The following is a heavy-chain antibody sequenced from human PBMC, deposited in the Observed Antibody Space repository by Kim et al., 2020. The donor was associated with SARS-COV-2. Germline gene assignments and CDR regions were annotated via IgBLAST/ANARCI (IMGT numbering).Heavy chain of an antibody. CDR1: GFTFSSYA. J-gene: IGHJ4*02. Sequence: GGSLRLSCAASGFTFSSYAMSWVRQAPGKGLEWVSVIYSGGSSTYYADSVKGRFTISRDNSKNTLYLQMNSLRAEDTAVYYCAKGNGPGIAAAELDYWGQGTLVTVSS. CDR2: IYSGGSST. V-gene: IGHV3-23*03. D-gene: IGHD6-13*01. CDR3: AKGNGPGIAAAELDY.